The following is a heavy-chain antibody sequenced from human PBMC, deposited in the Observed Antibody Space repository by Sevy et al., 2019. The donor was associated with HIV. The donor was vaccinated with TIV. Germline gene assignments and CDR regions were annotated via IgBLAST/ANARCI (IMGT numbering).Heavy chain of an antibody. J-gene: IGHJ5*02. V-gene: IGHV4-59*01. CDR2: IYYSGAT. CDR1: GGSIISY. CDR3: ARDSGAPQNWFDP. D-gene: IGHD1-26*01. Sequence: SETLSLTCTVSGGSIISYWSWIRQPPGKGLEWIGYIYYSGATNYNPSLTSRVTISLDTSKNQFSLNLSSVTAADTAVYYCARDSGAPQNWFDPWGQGTLVTVSS.